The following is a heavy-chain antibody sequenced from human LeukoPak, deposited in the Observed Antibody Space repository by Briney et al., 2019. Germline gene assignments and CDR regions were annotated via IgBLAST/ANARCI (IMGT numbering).Heavy chain of an antibody. CDR2: IYYSGST. CDR1: GGSISSYY. D-gene: IGHD3-10*01. Sequence: SETLSLTCTVSGGSISSYYWSWIRQPPGKGLEWIGYIYYSGSTNYNPSLKSRVTISVDTSKNQFSLKLSSVTAADTAVYYCARSNFQDSGFDYWGQGTLVAVSS. J-gene: IGHJ4*02. V-gene: IGHV4-59*01. CDR3: ARSNFQDSGFDY.